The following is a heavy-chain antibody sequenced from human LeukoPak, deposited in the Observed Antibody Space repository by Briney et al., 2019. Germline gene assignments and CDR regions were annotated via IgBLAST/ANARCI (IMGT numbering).Heavy chain of an antibody. CDR1: GGFISNYY. CDR2: IYTSGST. V-gene: IGHV4-4*07. J-gene: IGHJ6*03. CDR3: ARETSQKGAHYMDV. Sequence: NASETLSLTCTVSGGFISNYYWSWIRQPAGKRLEWIGRIYTSGSTNYNPSLKSRVTISVDTSKNQFSLKLSSVTAADTAVYYCARETSQKGAHYMDVWGKGTTVTISS. D-gene: IGHD3-16*01.